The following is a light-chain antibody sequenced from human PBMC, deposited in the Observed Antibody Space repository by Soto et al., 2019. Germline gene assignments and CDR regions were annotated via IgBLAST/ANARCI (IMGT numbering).Light chain of an antibody. J-gene: IGKJ1*01. CDR2: LGS. CDR1: QSLLHSNGYNY. V-gene: IGKV2-28*01. Sequence: DIVMTQSPLSLPLTPGEPASISCRSSQSLLHSNGYNYLDWYLXKQGQSPQLXIYLGSNRASGVPDRFSVILSGTDCTMKISRVEAEDGGVYDGMQALQTPWTFGQGTKVDIK. CDR3: MQALQTPWT.